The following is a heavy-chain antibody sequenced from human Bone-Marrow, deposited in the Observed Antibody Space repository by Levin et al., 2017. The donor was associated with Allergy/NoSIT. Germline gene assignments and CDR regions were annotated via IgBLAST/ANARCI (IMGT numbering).Heavy chain of an antibody. Sequence: LRLSCSISGGSIGSGDYYWSWIRQPPGKALEWIGYIYYDGGTFYNPSFKSRLTLSVHTSKNQFSLKLSSVTAADTAMYYCARQHSTSWFDSWGQGSLVTVSS. V-gene: IGHV4-30-4*01. D-gene: IGHD6-13*01. J-gene: IGHJ5*01. CDR1: GGSIGSGDYY. CDR3: ARQHSTSWFDS. CDR2: IYYDGGT.